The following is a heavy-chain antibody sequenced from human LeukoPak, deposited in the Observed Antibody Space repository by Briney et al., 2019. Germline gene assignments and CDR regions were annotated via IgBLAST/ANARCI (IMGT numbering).Heavy chain of an antibody. CDR2: ISYDGSNK. CDR1: GFTISSYW. Sequence: GGSLRLSCVASGFTISSYWMHWVRQAPGKGLEWVAVISYDGSNKYYADSVKGRFTISRDNSKNTLYLQMNSLRAEDTAVYYCASLSSYYDILTGYYQTTPSFDYWGQGTLVTVSS. D-gene: IGHD3-9*01. CDR3: ASLSSYYDILTGYYQTTPSFDY. V-gene: IGHV3-30-3*01. J-gene: IGHJ4*02.